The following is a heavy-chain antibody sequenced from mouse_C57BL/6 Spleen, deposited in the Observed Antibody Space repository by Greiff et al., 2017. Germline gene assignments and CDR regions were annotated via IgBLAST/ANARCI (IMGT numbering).Heavy chain of an antibody. D-gene: IGHD1-1*01. V-gene: IGHV1-82*01. Sequence: VKLQESGPELVKPGASVKISCKASGYAFSSSWMNWVKQRPGKGLEWIGRIYPGDGDTNYNGKFKGKATLTADKSSSTAYMQLSSLTSEDSAVYFCARYGGSSFFAYWGQGTLVTVAA. CDR3: ARYGGSSFFAY. CDR1: GYAFSSSW. J-gene: IGHJ3*01. CDR2: IYPGDGDT.